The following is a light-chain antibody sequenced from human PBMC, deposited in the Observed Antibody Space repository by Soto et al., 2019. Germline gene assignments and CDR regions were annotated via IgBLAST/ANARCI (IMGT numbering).Light chain of an antibody. V-gene: IGKV3-20*01. Sequence: EIVLTQSPGTLSLAPGERATLSCRAGQSVSSNYLAWYQQKPGQAPRLLIYGASRRATGIPDRISGSGSGTDFTLPISSLEQEDFAVYYCSSYFTSPFIFAPGPRVNIK. CDR2: GAS. CDR1: QSVSSNY. CDR3: SSYFTSPFI. J-gene: IGKJ3*01.